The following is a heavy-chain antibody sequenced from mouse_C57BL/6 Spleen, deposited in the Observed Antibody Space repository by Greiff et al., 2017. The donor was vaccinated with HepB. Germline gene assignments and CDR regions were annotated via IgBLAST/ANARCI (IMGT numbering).Heavy chain of an antibody. D-gene: IGHD1-1*02. V-gene: IGHV5-17*01. J-gene: IGHJ3*01. CDR2: ISSGSSTI. CDR1: GFTFSDYG. Sequence: EVQGVESGGGLVKPGGSLKLSCAASGFTFSDYGMHWVRQAPEKGLEWVAYISSGSSTIYYADTVKGRFTISRDNAKNTLFLQMTSLRSEDTAMYYCARDYLSTGWFAYWGQGTLVTVSA. CDR3: ARDYLSTGWFAY.